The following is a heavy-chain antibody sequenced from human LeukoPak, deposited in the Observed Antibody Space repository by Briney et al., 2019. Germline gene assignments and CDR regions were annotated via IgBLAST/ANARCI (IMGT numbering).Heavy chain of an antibody. CDR3: AGGPSGSYGQTLY. CDR2: IYYNGNT. Sequence: SETLSLTCTVPGGSISSYYWSWIRQPPGKGLEWIGYIYYNGNTNYNPSLRSRVTISVDTSKNQFSLKLSSVTAADTAVYYCAGGPSGSYGQTLYWGQGTLVTVSS. V-gene: IGHV4-59*01. CDR1: GGSISSYY. D-gene: IGHD1-26*01. J-gene: IGHJ4*02.